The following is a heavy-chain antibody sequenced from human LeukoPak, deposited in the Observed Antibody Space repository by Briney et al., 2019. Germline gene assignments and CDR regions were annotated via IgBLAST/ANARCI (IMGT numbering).Heavy chain of an antibody. D-gene: IGHD3-22*01. CDR1: GYSISSGYY. CDR3: ARGGSGYYDSSGYFRFDY. CDR2: IYHSGST. J-gene: IGHJ4*02. V-gene: IGHV4-38-2*02. Sequence: PSETLSLTCTVSGYSISSGYYWGWIRQPPGKVLEWIGSIYHSGSTYYNPSLKSRVTISVDTSKNQFSLKLSSVTAADTAVYYCARGGSGYYDSSGYFRFDYWGQGILVTVSS.